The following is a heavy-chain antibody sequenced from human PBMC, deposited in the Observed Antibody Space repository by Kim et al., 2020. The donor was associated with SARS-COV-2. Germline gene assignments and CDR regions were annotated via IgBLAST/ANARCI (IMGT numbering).Heavy chain of an antibody. CDR3: TTEVVEELRYFDWLLVLGDY. D-gene: IGHD3-9*01. J-gene: IGHJ4*02. CDR2: IKSKTDGGTT. V-gene: IGHV3-15*01. Sequence: GGSLRLSCAASGFTFSNAWMSWVRQAPGKGLEWVGRIKSKTDGGTTDYAAPVKGRFTISRDDSKNTLYLQMNSLKTEDTAVYYCTTEVVEELRYFDWLLVLGDYWGQGTLVTVSS. CDR1: GFTFSNAW.